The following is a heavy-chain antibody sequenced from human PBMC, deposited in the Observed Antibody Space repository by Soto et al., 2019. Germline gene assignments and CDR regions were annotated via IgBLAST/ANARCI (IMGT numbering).Heavy chain of an antibody. J-gene: IGHJ6*03. CDR2: IYSGGST. D-gene: IGHD3-16*01. CDR3: ARGGGSNFYYYYYMDV. CDR1: GFTVSSNY. V-gene: IGHV3-53*04. Sequence: EVQLVESGGGLVQPGGSLRLSCAASGFTVSSNYMSWVRQAPGKGLEWVSVIYSGGSTYYADSVKGRFTISRHNSKNTLYLQMNSLGAEDTAVYYCARGGGSNFYYYYYMDVWGKGTTVTVSS.